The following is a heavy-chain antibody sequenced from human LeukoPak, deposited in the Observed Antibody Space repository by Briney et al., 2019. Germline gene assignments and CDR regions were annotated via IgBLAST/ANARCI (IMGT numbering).Heavy chain of an antibody. CDR3: ARGIGAYYDFWSGYPDSDWFDP. CDR2: INPSGGST. J-gene: IGHJ5*02. CDR1: GYTFTSYY. D-gene: IGHD3-3*01. V-gene: IGHV1-46*01. Sequence: ASVKVSCKASGYTFTSYYMHWVRQAPGQGLEWMGIINPSGGSTSCAQKFQGRVTMTRDTSTSTVYMELSSLRSEDTAVYYCARGIGAYYDFWSGYPDSDWFDPWGQGTLVTVSS.